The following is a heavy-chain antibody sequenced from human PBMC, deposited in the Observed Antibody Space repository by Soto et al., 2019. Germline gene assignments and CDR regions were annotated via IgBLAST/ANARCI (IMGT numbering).Heavy chain of an antibody. CDR2: MYNSGST. Sequence: PAETLSLTGTVSGGSVSSGSSYWSWILQPQGKGLEWIGYMYNSGSTNYNPALKSRVIKSVDTSKNQFSLKLSSVTAADTAVYYCARVSSGWYYSESWGHGTLVTVSS. J-gene: IGHJ4*01. CDR1: GGSVSSGSSY. CDR3: ARVSSGWYYSES. D-gene: IGHD6-19*01. V-gene: IGHV4-61*01.